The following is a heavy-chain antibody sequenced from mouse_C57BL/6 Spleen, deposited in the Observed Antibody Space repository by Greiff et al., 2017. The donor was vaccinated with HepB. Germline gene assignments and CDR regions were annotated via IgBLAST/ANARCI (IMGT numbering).Heavy chain of an antibody. Sequence: QVQLQQSGPELVKPGASVKISCKASGYAFSSSWMNWVKQRPGKGLEWIGRIYPGDGDTNYNGKFKGKATLTADKSSSTAYMQLSSLTSEDSAVYFCAREGYYYGRGYAMDYWGQGTSVTVSS. CDR1: GYAFSSSW. V-gene: IGHV1-82*01. J-gene: IGHJ4*01. CDR3: AREGYYYGRGYAMDY. D-gene: IGHD1-1*01. CDR2: IYPGDGDT.